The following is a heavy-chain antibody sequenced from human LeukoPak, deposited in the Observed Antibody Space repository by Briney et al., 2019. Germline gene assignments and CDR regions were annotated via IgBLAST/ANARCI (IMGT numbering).Heavy chain of an antibody. CDR2: IYPGDSDT. Sequence: GESLKISCNGSGYSFTSYWIGWVRQMPGKGLQWMGIIYPGDSDTRYSPSFQGQVTISVDKSISTAYLQWSSLKASDTAIYYCARQYYYGSGSRYMDVWGKGTTVTISS. D-gene: IGHD3-10*01. J-gene: IGHJ6*03. CDR1: GYSFTSYW. V-gene: IGHV5-51*01. CDR3: ARQYYYGSGSRYMDV.